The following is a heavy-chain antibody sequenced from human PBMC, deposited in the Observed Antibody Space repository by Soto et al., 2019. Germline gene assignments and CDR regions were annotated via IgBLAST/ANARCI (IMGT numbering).Heavy chain of an antibody. CDR3: ARGWQWLVYAFDI. V-gene: IGHV4-31*03. Sequence: SETLSLTCTVSGGSISSGGYYWSWIRQHPGKGLEWIGYIYYSGSTYYNPSLKSRVTISVDTSKNQFSLKLSSVTAADTAVYYCARGWQWLVYAFDIWGQGTMVTVSS. J-gene: IGHJ3*02. D-gene: IGHD6-19*01. CDR1: GGSISSGGYY. CDR2: IYYSGST.